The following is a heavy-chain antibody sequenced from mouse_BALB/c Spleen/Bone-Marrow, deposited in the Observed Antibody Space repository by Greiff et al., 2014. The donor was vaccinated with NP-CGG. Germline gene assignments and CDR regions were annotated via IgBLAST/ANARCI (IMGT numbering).Heavy chain of an antibody. V-gene: IGHV1-20*02. CDR3: ARSGIGSTMDF. Sequence: EVQLQQSGPELVKPGASVRISCKASGYSFTDYFMNWVMQNHGKSLEWIGRINPYNGDPFYNQKFKDKATLTVDRSPNTAHMELRSLASEDSGVFYCARSGIGSTMDFWGQGTSVTVSS. J-gene: IGHJ4*01. D-gene: IGHD3-2*02. CDR1: GYSFTDYF. CDR2: INPYNGDP.